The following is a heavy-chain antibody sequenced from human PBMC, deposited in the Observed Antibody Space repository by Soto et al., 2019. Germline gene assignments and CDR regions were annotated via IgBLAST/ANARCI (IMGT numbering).Heavy chain of an antibody. CDR2: ISGSGGST. V-gene: IGHV3-23*01. D-gene: IGHD3-3*01. CDR1: GFTFSSYA. CDR3: AKAADYDFWSGYIYFDY. J-gene: IGHJ4*02. Sequence: GGSLRLPCAASGFTFSSYAMSWVRQAPGKGLEWVSAISGSGGSTYYADSVKGRFTISRDNSKNTLYLQMNSLRAEDTAVYYCAKAADYDFWSGYIYFDYWGQGTLVTVSS.